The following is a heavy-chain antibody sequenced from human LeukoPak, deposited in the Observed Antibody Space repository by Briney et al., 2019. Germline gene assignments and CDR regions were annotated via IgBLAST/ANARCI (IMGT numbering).Heavy chain of an antibody. V-gene: IGHV3-11*04. CDR1: GFSFSDYY. D-gene: IGHD5-24*01. CDR2: ISSSGSST. Sequence: GGSLRLSCAASGFSFSDYYMSWIRQAPGKGLEWVSYISSSGSSTFYADSVKGRFTISRDNTKSPVYVQMNSLRAEDTGVYYCAVEMSTVRDHDTFDIWGQGTMVTVSS. J-gene: IGHJ3*02. CDR3: AVEMSTVRDHDTFDI.